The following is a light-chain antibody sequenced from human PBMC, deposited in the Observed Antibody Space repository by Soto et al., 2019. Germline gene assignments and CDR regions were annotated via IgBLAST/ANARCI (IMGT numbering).Light chain of an antibody. CDR2: WAS. Sequence: DIVMTQSPDSLAVSLGGRATINCNSSQSIFFTSNNKNYLAWYQQKPGQPPKLLVYWASTRESGVPDRFSGSGSGTDFXXXXXXXXXXXXXVYYCQQYYSTPRTFXXGTX. CDR1: QSIFFTSNNKNY. J-gene: IGKJ1*01. CDR3: QQYYSTPRT. V-gene: IGKV4-1*01.